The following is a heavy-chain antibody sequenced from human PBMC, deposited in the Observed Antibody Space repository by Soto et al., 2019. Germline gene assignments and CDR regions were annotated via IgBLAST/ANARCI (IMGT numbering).Heavy chain of an antibody. CDR3: ARGPQLAKNWFDS. V-gene: IGHV4-4*07. CDR1: GGSMRGYC. D-gene: IGHD5-12*01. Sequence: QVQLQESGPRLVKPSETLSLTCTVSGGSMRGYCWSWVRQPAGKGLDWIGCVCDTATTNYNPSLNSRVTMSIDTSKNQFFLKVTSVTAADAAVYYCARGPQLAKNWFDSWGQGTLVTVSS. J-gene: IGHJ5*01. CDR2: VCDTATT.